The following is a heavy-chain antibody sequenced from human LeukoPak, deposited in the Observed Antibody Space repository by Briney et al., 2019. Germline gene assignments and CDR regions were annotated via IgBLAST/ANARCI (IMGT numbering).Heavy chain of an antibody. CDR1: GFTFSRSA. CDR3: VKGRISEDGLDF. Sequence: PGGSLRLSCAASGFTFSRSAMTWVRQTPGKGLDWVSSISSSGNTYYADSVKGRFTISRDNSKNMLYLQMNSLRAEDTPVYYCVKGRISEDGLDFWGQGTLVTLSS. D-gene: IGHD6-13*01. V-gene: IGHV3-23*01. CDR2: ISSSGNT. J-gene: IGHJ4*02.